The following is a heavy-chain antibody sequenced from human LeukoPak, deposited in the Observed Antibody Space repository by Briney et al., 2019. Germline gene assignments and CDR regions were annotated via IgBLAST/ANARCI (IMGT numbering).Heavy chain of an antibody. CDR2: MRVDGTDI. V-gene: IGHV3-7*04. CDR3: ARGRGWTYDS. CDR1: GFTFTNDF. D-gene: IGHD3/OR15-3a*01. Sequence: GGSLRLSCAASGFTFTNDFMTWVRQAPGKGLEWVANMRVDGTDIHYVDSVKGRFTISSDNARNSLYLQMNTLRAEDAAVYYCARGRGWTYDSWGRGTLVTVSS. J-gene: IGHJ4*02.